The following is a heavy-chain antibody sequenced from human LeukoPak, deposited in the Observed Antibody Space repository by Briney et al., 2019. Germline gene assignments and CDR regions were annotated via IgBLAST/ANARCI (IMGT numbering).Heavy chain of an antibody. CDR1: GFTFSDYY. CDR2: ISSSGSTI. CDR3: ARRYGSSSWYYFDY. J-gene: IGHJ4*02. V-gene: IGHV3-11*01. Sequence: GSLSLSCAASGFTFSDYYMSWIRQAPGKGLEWVSYISSSGSTIYYADSVKGRFTISRDNAKNSLYLQMNSLRAEDTAVYYCARRYGSSSWYYFDYWGQGTLVAVSS. D-gene: IGHD6-13*01.